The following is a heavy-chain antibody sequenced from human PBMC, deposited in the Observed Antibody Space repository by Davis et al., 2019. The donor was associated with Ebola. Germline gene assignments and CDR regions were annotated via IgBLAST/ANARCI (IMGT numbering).Heavy chain of an antibody. Sequence: GGSLRLSCAGSGFTFGTYAMTWARQAPGKGLEWVSAVTSSGGSTYYADSVKGRFTISRDNSKNTLYLQMNSLSGDDTAVYYCSRDLHMRRNWDLGPGVYFDHWGQGTLVTVSS. V-gene: IGHV3-23*01. CDR1: GFTFGTYA. CDR3: SRDLHMRRNWDLGPGVYFDH. D-gene: IGHD3-16*01. J-gene: IGHJ4*02. CDR2: VTSSGGST.